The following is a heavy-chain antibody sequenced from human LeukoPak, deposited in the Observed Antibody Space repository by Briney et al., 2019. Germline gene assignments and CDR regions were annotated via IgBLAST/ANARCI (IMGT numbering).Heavy chain of an antibody. CDR2: IQQDGAAK. D-gene: IGHD3-16*01. J-gene: IGHJ4*02. Sequence: GGSLRLSCAASGFILSAYWVTWGRHAPGRGLEWVANIQQDGAAKNYVDSVKGRFSISRDNATNLLYLQMNSLRVEDTAVYYCASGGDYVSTGSDYAPENWGQGTLVTVSS. CDR1: GFILSAYW. V-gene: IGHV3-7*01. CDR3: ASGGDYVSTGSDYAPEN.